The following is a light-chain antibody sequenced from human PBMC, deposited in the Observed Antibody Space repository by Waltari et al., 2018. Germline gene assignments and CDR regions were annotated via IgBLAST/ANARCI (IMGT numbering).Light chain of an antibody. CDR1: SSDVGGSNS. CDR2: DVS. Sequence: HSVLPQPASVSGSPGQSITISCTGTSSDVGGSNSVPWYQQYPGKPPQLIIYDVSKSPSGVSHRFSGSKSGDTASLTISGLQAEDEADYYCSSYTSSSTYVFGTGTKVTVL. CDR3: SSYTSSSTYV. J-gene: IGLJ1*01. V-gene: IGLV2-14*01.